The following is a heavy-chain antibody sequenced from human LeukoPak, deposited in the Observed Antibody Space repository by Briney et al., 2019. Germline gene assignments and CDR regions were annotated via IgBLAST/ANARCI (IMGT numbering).Heavy chain of an antibody. CDR1: GGTFSTYA. V-gene: IGHV1-69*13. D-gene: IGHD3-22*01. J-gene: IGHJ4*02. Sequence: SVTVSCTASGGTFSTYAISWVRQAPGQGLEWMGGITPMFGTANYAQKFQGRVTITADDSTSTAYMELSSLRSEDTAVYYCARGDSSGYFAPDYWGQGTLVTVSS. CDR3: ARGDSSGYFAPDY. CDR2: ITPMFGTA.